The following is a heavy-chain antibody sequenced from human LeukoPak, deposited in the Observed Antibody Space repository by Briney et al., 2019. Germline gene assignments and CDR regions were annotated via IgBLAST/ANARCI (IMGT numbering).Heavy chain of an antibody. CDR2: IKQDGSEK. CDR3: AKGIVGATSHFDY. D-gene: IGHD1-26*01. Sequence: GGSLRLSCAASGFTFSSYWMSWVRQAPGKGLEWVANIKQDGSEKYYVDSVKGRFTISRDNAKNSLYLQMNSLRAEDTAVYYCAKGIVGATSHFDYWGQGTLVTVSS. V-gene: IGHV3-7*01. J-gene: IGHJ4*02. CDR1: GFTFSSYW.